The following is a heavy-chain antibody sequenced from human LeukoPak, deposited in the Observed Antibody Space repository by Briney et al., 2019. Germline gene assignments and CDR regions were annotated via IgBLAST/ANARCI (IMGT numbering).Heavy chain of an antibody. CDR2: IRSKTDGGTT. V-gene: IGHV3-15*01. CDR1: GVLVRKAW. J-gene: IGHJ4*02. CDR3: TTGIRGD. Sequence: GGALELSWVGSGVLVRKAWVTWVRQGSGEGLEWVGRIRSKTDGGTTDYAAPVKGRFTISRDDSNNTLYLQMNSLKTEDTAVYYCTTGIRGDWGQGTLVTVSS. D-gene: IGHD2/OR15-2a*01.